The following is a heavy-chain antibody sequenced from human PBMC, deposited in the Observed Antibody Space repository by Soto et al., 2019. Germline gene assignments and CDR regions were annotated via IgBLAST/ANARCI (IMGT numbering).Heavy chain of an antibody. V-gene: IGHV4-34*01. Sequence: SETLSLTCAVYGGSFSGYYWTWIRQPPGTGLEWIGEINHSGSTNYNPSLKSRVTISVDTSKNQFSLKLTSVTAADTAVYYCTRPDSSGYYYGTWGQGTLVTVSS. CDR1: GGSFSGYY. CDR3: TRPDSSGYYYGT. J-gene: IGHJ5*02. D-gene: IGHD3-22*01. CDR2: INHSGST.